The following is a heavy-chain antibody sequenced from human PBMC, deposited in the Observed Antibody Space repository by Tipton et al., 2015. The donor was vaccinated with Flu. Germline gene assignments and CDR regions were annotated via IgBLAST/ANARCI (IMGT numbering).Heavy chain of an antibody. CDR2: IFYSGST. Sequence: TLSLTCTVSGASIYSSSYYWGWIRQPPGKGLEWIGSIFYSGSTYYNPSLKSRVSISLHTSENQFSLNLSSVTAADTAVYYCARDLLPRDGFDIWGQGTMVPFSS. J-gene: IGHJ3*02. V-gene: IGHV4-39*07. CDR3: ARDLLPRDGFDI. CDR1: GASIYSSSYY. D-gene: IGHD2-15*01.